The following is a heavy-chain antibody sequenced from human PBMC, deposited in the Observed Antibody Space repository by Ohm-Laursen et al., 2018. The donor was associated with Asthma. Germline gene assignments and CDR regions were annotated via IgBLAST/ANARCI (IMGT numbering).Heavy chain of an antibody. CDR1: GFTFSSYA. D-gene: IGHD2-2*01. J-gene: IGHJ4*02. Sequence: GSLRLSCAASGFTFSSYAMSWVRQAPGKGLEWVSAISGSAGSTYYADSVKGRFTNSRDNSKNTLYLQMNSLRAEDTAVYYCARDGLYCSSTNCFFDYWGQGTLVTVSS. V-gene: IGHV3-23*01. CDR3: ARDGLYCSSTNCFFDY. CDR2: ISGSAGST.